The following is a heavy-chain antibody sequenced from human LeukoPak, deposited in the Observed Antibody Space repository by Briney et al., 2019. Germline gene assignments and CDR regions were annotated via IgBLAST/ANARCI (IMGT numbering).Heavy chain of an antibody. Sequence: SQTLSLTCTVSGGSISSGGYYWSWIRQPPGKGLEWIGEINHSGSTNYNPSLKSRVTISVDTSKNQFSLKLSSVTAADTAVYYCARARVYGSGSKTYFDYWGQGTLVTVSS. CDR3: ARARVYGSGSKTYFDY. D-gene: IGHD3-10*01. CDR1: GGSISSGGYY. CDR2: INHSGST. J-gene: IGHJ4*02. V-gene: IGHV4-30-2*01.